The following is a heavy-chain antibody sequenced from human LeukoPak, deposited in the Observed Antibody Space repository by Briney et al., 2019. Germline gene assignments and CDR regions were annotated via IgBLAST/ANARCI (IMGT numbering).Heavy chain of an antibody. J-gene: IGHJ4*02. CDR1: GFTFISSG. CDR3: ARDRGYGFDY. Sequence: GGSLRHSCAASGFTFISSGVQRVRHAPGQGLEWVAVNSYDGSDKSYADSVKGRFTISRDNSKNTLFLQMNSLRAEDTAVYYCARDRGYGFDYWGQGTLVTVSS. V-gene: IGHV3-30*03. CDR2: NSYDGSDK. D-gene: IGHD5-18*01.